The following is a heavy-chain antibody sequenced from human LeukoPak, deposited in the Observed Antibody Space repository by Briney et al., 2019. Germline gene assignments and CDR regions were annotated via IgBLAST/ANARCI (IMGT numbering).Heavy chain of an antibody. CDR2: INPDGSST. Sequence: GGSLRLSCAVSGLTISNYWMHWVRQAPEKGPVWVSRINPDGSSTGYADSVKGRFTISRDNAKNTLYLQMNSLRAEDTALYYCARAIYGSGSYYPDYWGQGTLVTVSS. CDR3: ARAIYGSGSYYPDY. D-gene: IGHD3-10*01. J-gene: IGHJ4*02. V-gene: IGHV3-74*01. CDR1: GLTISNYW.